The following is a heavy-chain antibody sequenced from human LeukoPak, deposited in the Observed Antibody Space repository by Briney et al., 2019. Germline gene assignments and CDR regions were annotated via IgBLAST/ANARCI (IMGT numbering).Heavy chain of an antibody. CDR2: IFYTGST. CDR1: GGSISSYY. CDR3: ARHPRYCSSSSCYRGGDFDY. Sequence: SETLSLTCTVSGGSISSYYWSWIRQPPGKGLEWIGYIFYTGSTNYNPSLKSRVTISVLTSKNRFSLKLSSVTAADTAVYYCARHPRYCSSSSCYRGGDFDYWGQGTLVTVSS. D-gene: IGHD2-2*01. V-gene: IGHV4-59*08. J-gene: IGHJ4*02.